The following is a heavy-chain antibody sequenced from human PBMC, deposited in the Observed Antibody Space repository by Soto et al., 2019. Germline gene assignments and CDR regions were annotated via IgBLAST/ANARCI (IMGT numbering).Heavy chain of an antibody. Sequence: ASVKVSCKASGYTFTGYYMHWVRQAPGQGLEWMGWINPNSGGTNYAQKFQGWVTMTRDTSISTAYMELSRLRSDDTAVYYCARGRTGTTSGRYYYYYMDVWGKGTTVTVSS. CDR3: ARGRTGTTSGRYYYYYMDV. CDR1: GYTFTGYY. D-gene: IGHD1-1*01. V-gene: IGHV1-2*04. J-gene: IGHJ6*03. CDR2: INPNSGGT.